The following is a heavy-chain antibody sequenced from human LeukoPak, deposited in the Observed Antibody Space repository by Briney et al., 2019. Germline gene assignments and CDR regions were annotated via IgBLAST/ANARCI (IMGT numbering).Heavy chain of an antibody. CDR2: FDPEDGET. CDR3: ATPRTGGYCSSTSCYYYYGMDV. CDR1: GYTLTELS. Sequence: ASVKVSCKVSGYTLTELSMHWVRQAPGKGFEWMGGFDPEDGETIYAQKFQGRVTMTEDTSTDTAYMELSSLRSEDTAVYYCATPRTGGYCSSTSCYYYYGMDVWGKGTTVTVSS. V-gene: IGHV1-24*01. D-gene: IGHD2-2*01. J-gene: IGHJ6*04.